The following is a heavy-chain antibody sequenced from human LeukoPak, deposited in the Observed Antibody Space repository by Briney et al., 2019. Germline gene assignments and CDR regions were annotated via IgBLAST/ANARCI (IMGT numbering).Heavy chain of an antibody. CDR2: INHSGST. CDR3: GRGVDLGY. J-gene: IGHJ4*02. V-gene: IGHV4-34*01. CDR1: GGSFSGYY. Sequence: SETLSLTCAVYGGSFSGYYWSWIRQPPGKGLEWIGEINHSGSTNYNPSLKSRVTISVDTSKNQFSLKLSSVTAADTAVYYCGRGVDLGYWGQGTLVTVSS.